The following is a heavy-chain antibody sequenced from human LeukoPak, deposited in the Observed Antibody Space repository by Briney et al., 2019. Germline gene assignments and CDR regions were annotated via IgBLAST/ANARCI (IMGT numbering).Heavy chain of an antibody. J-gene: IGHJ4*02. V-gene: IGHV1-2*02. D-gene: IGHD1-26*01. CDR1: GYTFTVYY. Sequence: TVKVSCKVSGYTFTVYYMHWVRQAPRQGLEWMGWINPNSGGTNYAQKFQGRVHMTRHTSISTAYMELSRLRSGDTAVYYCARVPRWELLVLDYWGQGSLVTVSS. CDR2: INPNSGGT. CDR3: ARVPRWELLVLDY.